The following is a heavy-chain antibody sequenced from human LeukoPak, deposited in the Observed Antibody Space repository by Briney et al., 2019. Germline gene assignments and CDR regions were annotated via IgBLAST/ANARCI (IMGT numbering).Heavy chain of an antibody. D-gene: IGHD1-26*01. V-gene: IGHV3-7*01. J-gene: IGHJ1*01. CDR3: VKLSEH. CDR2: IKRDGSEK. CDR1: GFTSSNHW. Sequence: GGSLRLSCVASGFTSSNHWMNWVRQAPGKGLEWVANIKRDGSEKYYVDSVKGRFTISRDNAKNSLYLQMNSLRAEDSAVYYCVKLSEHWGQGTLVTVSS.